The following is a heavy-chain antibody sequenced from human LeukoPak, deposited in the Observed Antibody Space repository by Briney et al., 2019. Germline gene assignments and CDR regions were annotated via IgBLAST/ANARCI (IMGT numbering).Heavy chain of an antibody. V-gene: IGHV3-48*03. CDR3: ARGYCSGGSCYFDY. Sequence: PGGSLRLSCAASGXTFSNYEMNWVRQAPGKGLEWVSYISSSGSTTYYADSVKGRFTISRDNAKNSLYLQMNSLRAEDTAVYYCARGYCSGGSCYFDYWGQGTLVTVSS. J-gene: IGHJ4*02. CDR1: GXTFSNYE. D-gene: IGHD2-15*01. CDR2: ISSSGSTT.